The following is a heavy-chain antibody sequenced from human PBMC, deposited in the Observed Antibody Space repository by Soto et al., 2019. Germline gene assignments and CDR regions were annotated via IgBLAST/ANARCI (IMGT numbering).Heavy chain of an antibody. D-gene: IGHD3-10*01. Sequence: QVQLQESGPGLVNPSQTLSLTCTVSGGAINRGCSNWNWIRQRPGEGLAWIGYITYRGTTYSIPSLRGRVTMSVDTSKQQFSLKLSSVSAAATAVYYFAIAAGEFLRFFDYWGPGAPVTVSS. CDR3: AIAAGEFLRFFDY. V-gene: IGHV4-31*03. CDR2: ITYRGTT. CDR1: GGAINRGCSN. J-gene: IGHJ4*02.